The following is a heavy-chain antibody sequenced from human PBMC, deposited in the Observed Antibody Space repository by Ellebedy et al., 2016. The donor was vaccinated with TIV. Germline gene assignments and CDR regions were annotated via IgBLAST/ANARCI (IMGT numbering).Heavy chain of an antibody. D-gene: IGHD2-15*01. CDR3: ARHRDGGVVALAARNYYFDD. Sequence: PGGSLRLSCTVSGGSISSRSYYWGWLRQPPGKGLEWIGSIYYSGQTYYNPSLESRVTISVDKTQNQFSLRLSSVTAADTSVYYCARHRDGGVVALAARNYYFDDWGQGTLVTVSS. CDR1: GGSISSRSYY. V-gene: IGHV4-39*01. J-gene: IGHJ4*02. CDR2: IYYSGQT.